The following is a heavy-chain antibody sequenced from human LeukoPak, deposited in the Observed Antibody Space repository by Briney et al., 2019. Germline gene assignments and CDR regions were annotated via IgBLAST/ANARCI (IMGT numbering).Heavy chain of an antibody. CDR1: GFTYSSYW. J-gene: IGHJ4*02. V-gene: IGHV3-7*01. CDR3: ARPGFAGYFDY. Sequence: GGSLRLSCAASGFTYSSYWMSWVRQAPGKGLEWVANIKQDGSEKYYVDSVKGRFTISRDNAKNSLYLQMNSLRAEDTAVYYCARPGFAGYFDYWGQGTLVTVSS. CDR2: IKQDGSEK. D-gene: IGHD2-21*01.